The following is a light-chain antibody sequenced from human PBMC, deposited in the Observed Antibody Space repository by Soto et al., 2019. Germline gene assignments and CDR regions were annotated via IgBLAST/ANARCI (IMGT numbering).Light chain of an antibody. V-gene: IGKV3-20*01. J-gene: IGKJ2*01. Sequence: EIVLTQSPGTLSLSPGERATLSCRASQSVSSSYLAWYQQKPGQAPRLLIYDAAIRDTGIPDRFSGSGSGTDFTLTITRLEPEDFALYYCQQYGSSPPYTFGQGTKLEIK. CDR1: QSVSSSY. CDR3: QQYGSSPPYT. CDR2: DAA.